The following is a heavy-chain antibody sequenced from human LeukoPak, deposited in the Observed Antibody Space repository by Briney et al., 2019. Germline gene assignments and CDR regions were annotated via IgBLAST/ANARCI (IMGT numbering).Heavy chain of an antibody. V-gene: IGHV3-23*01. J-gene: IGHJ6*02. D-gene: IGHD2/OR15-2a*01. CDR1: GFTVNNNY. Sequence: GGSLRLSCAASGFTVNNNYMNWVRQAPGKGLEWVSAISGSGGSTYYADSVKGRFTISRDNSKDTLYLQMNSLRAEDTAVYYCANEGRYYDPYYGMDVWGQGTTVTVS. CDR3: ANEGRYYDPYYGMDV. CDR2: ISGSGGST.